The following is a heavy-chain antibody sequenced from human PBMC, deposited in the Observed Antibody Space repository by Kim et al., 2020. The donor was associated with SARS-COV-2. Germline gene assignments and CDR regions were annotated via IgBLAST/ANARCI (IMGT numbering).Heavy chain of an antibody. CDR3: ARVGLDFYSSGWHNYYGMDV. CDR1: GGSISSYY. V-gene: IGHV4-59*13. J-gene: IGHJ6*02. Sequence: SETLSLTCTVSGGSISSYYWSWIRQPPGKGLEWIGYIYYSGSTNYNPSLKSRVTISVDTSKNQFSLKLSSVTAADTAVYYCARVGLDFYSSGWHNYYGMDVWGQGTTVTVSS. D-gene: IGHD6-19*01. CDR2: IYYSGST.